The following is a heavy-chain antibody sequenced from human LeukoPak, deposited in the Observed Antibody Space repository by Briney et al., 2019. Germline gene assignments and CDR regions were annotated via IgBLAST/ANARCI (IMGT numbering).Heavy chain of an antibody. Sequence: GGSLRLSCAASGFTFSNAWMSWVRQAPGKGLEWVGRIKSKTDGGTTDYAAPVKGRFTISRDDSKNTLYLQMNSLKTEDTAVYYCTTGPQITMVRAIYYYGMDVWGQGTTVTVSS. D-gene: IGHD3-10*01. CDR1: GFTFSNAW. CDR2: IKSKTDGGTT. CDR3: TTGPQITMVRAIYYYGMDV. J-gene: IGHJ6*02. V-gene: IGHV3-15*01.